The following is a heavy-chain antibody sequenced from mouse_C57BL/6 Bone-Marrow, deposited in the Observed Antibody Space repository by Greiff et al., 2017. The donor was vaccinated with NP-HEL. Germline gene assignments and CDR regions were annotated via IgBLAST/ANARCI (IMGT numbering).Heavy chain of an antibody. CDR1: GYTFTDYN. Sequence: EVQLQQSGPELVKPGASVKMSCKASGYTFTDYNMHWVKQSHGKSLEWIGYINPNNGGTSYNQKFKGKATLTLNKSSSTAYMELRSLTSEDSAVYYCARRDYYGSSYWFAYWGQGTLVTVSA. CDR3: ARRDYYGSSYWFAY. D-gene: IGHD1-1*01. V-gene: IGHV1-22*01. J-gene: IGHJ3*01. CDR2: INPNNGGT.